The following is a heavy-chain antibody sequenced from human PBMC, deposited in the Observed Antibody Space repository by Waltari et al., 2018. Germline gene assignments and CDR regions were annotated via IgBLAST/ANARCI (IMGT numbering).Heavy chain of an antibody. CDR3: AVVVHGYFQH. CDR1: GGPFSRYA. J-gene: IGHJ1*01. D-gene: IGHD2-15*01. V-gene: IGHV1-69*01. Sequence: QVQLVQSGAEVKKPGSSLTVSCQASGGPFSRYACSWVRQAPGQGLEWMGGIIPIFGTANYAQKFQGRVTITADESTSTAYMELSSLRSEDTAVYYCAVVVHGYFQHWGQGTLVTVSS. CDR2: IIPIFGTA.